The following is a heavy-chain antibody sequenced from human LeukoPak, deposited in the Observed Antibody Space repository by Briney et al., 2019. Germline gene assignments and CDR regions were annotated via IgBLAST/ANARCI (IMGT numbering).Heavy chain of an antibody. V-gene: IGHV4-59*01. Sequence: SETLSFTCTVSGGSISSYYWSWIRQPPGKGLEWIGYIYYSGSTNYNPSLKSRVTISVDTSKNQFSLKLSSVTAADTAVYYCARFYMVASQFDYWGQGTLVTVSS. CDR2: IYYSGST. CDR3: ARFYMVASQFDY. CDR1: GGSISSYY. J-gene: IGHJ4*02. D-gene: IGHD5-12*01.